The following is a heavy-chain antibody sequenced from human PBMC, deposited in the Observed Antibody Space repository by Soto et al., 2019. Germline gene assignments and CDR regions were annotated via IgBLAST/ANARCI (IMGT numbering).Heavy chain of an antibody. CDR3: ARDPAYYSSAVPYYFDY. V-gene: IGHV3-30-3*01. CDR1: GFTFSSDA. D-gene: IGHD6-19*01. Sequence: QVQLVESGGGVVQPGRSLRLSCAASGFTFSSDAMHWVRQAPGKGLEWVAVISYDGSNKYYADSVKGRFTISRDNSKNTLYLQMNSLRAEDTAVYYCARDPAYYSSAVPYYFDYWGQGTLVTVSS. CDR2: ISYDGSNK. J-gene: IGHJ4*02.